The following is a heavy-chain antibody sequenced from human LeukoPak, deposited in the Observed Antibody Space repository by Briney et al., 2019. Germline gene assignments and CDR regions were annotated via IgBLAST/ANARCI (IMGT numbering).Heavy chain of an antibody. D-gene: IGHD4-23*01. CDR3: AKASWDYGGNFDY. CDR1: GFTFSSYA. J-gene: IGHJ4*02. CDR2: INGRGDNT. Sequence: PGGSLRLSCAASGFTFSSYAMNWVRQAPGKGLEWVSAINGRGDNTYYADSVKGRFTISRDNSKSTLFLQLNSLRAEDTAVYYCAKASWDYGGNFDYWGQGTLVTVSS. V-gene: IGHV3-23*01.